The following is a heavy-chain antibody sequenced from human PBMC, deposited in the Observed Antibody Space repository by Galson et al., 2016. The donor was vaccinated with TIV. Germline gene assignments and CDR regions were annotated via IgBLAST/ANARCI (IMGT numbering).Heavy chain of an antibody. J-gene: IGHJ3*01. CDR1: GGSMTSYY. CDR3: TRGIAARPAIAVDAFDV. V-gene: IGHV4-59*01. D-gene: IGHD6-6*01. CDR2: IYSSGGT. Sequence: LSLTCAVSGGSMTSYYWNWFRQSPGKGLEWIAYIYSSGGTNSNPSLRSRLTISVDMSKNQFPLRLYSVTAADTAIYYCTRGIAARPAIAVDAFDVWGPGTMVAVSS.